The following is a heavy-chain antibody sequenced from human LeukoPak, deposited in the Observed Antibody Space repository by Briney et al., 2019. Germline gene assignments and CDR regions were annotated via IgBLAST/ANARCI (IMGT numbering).Heavy chain of an antibody. J-gene: IGHJ5*01. D-gene: IGHD2-21*02. Sequence: SQTLSVTCAISGDSVSTNSAAWNWIRQSPSSGLEWLGRTYYRSKWYHDYAPSVQSRITINPDTSKNQFSLHLNSVTPEDTAVYYCTRGNRDFDSWGQGTLVTVSS. CDR1: GDSVSTNSAA. CDR3: TRGNRDFDS. CDR2: TYYRSKWYH. V-gene: IGHV6-1*01.